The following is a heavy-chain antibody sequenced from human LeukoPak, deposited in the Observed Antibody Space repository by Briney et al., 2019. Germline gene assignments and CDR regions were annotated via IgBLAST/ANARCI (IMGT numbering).Heavy chain of an antibody. CDR1: GFTFSHAW. Sequence: PGGSLRLSCAVSGFTFSHAWMSWVRQAPGKGLEWVGRIKSEVDGGTTDYAAPVKGRFTISSDDSKNTLHLQMNSLKTEDTAVYYCTTVARGSYRRGPEWGQGTLVTVSS. V-gene: IGHV3-15*01. D-gene: IGHD3-16*02. J-gene: IGHJ4*02. CDR3: TTVARGSYRRGPE. CDR2: IKSEVDGGTT.